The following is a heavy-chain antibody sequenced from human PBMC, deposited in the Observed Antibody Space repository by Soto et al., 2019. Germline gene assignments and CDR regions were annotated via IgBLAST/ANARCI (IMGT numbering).Heavy chain of an antibody. D-gene: IGHD2-15*01. CDR1: GFTFSDYY. Sequence: QVQLVESGGGLVKPGGSLRLSCAASGFTFSDYYMSWIRQAPGKGLEWVSYISGSGRSIYYADSVKGRFAIYRDNAKNSLHLQMNSLRAEDTAVYYCASGVAASHFYYYFMDVWGKGTTVTVSS. CDR2: ISGSGRSI. V-gene: IGHV3-11*01. CDR3: ASGVAASHFYYYFMDV. J-gene: IGHJ6*03.